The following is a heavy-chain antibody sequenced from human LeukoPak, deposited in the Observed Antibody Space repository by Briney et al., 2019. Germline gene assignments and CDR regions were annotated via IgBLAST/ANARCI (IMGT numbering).Heavy chain of an antibody. V-gene: IGHV4-38-2*02. D-gene: IGHD4-17*01. Sequence: SETLSLTCTVSGYSISSGYYWGWIRQPPGKGLEWTGSINHSGSTNYNPSLKSRVTISVDTSKNQFSLKLSSVTAADTAVYYCATGVTKLGYWGQGTLVTVSS. J-gene: IGHJ4*02. CDR1: GYSISSGYY. CDR3: ATGVTKLGY. CDR2: INHSGST.